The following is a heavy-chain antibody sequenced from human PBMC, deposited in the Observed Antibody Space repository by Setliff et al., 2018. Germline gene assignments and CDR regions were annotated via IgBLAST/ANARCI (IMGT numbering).Heavy chain of an antibody. CDR1: GGTFRSYG. V-gene: IGHV1-69*05. D-gene: IGHD2-2*01. J-gene: IGHJ6*03. Sequence: ASVKVSCKASGGTFRSYGISWVRQAPGQGLEWMGGIIPNFGTTSYAQEFQGRVTITTDESTNTAYMELSSLRSDDTAVFYCAREVVVVKSAINYYYYMDVWGKGTTVTVSS. CDR2: IIPNFGTT. CDR3: AREVVVVKSAINYYYYMDV.